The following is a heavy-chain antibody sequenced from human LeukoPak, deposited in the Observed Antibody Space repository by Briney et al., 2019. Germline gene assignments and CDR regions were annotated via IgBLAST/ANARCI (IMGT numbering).Heavy chain of an antibody. Sequence: ASVKVSCKASGYTFTSYYMHWVRQAPGQGLEWMGIINPSGGSTSYAQKFQGRVTMTRDTSTSTVYMELSSLRSEDTAVYYCARDRCSGGSCYSSTYYYYMDVWGKGTTVTVSS. CDR2: INPSGGST. CDR3: ARDRCSGGSCYSSTYYYYMDV. CDR1: GYTFTSYY. V-gene: IGHV1-46*01. J-gene: IGHJ6*03. D-gene: IGHD2-15*01.